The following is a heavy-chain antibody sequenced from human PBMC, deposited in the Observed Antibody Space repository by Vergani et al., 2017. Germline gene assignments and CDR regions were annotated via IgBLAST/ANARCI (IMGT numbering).Heavy chain of an antibody. CDR2: ISYDGSNK. V-gene: IGHV3-30*18. Sequence: QVQLVESGGGVVQPGRSLRLFCAASGFTFSSYGMHWVRQAPGKGLEWVAVISYDGSNKYYADSVKGRFTISRDNSKNTLYLQMNSLRAEDTAVYYCAKDASQGVPWGCTNGVCFLYYYMDVWGKGTTVTVSS. CDR1: GFTFSSYG. D-gene: IGHD2-8*01. J-gene: IGHJ6*03. CDR3: AKDASQGVPWGCTNGVCFLYYYMDV.